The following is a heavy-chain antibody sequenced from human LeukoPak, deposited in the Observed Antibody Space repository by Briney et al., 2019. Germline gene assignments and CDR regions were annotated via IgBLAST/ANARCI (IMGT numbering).Heavy chain of an antibody. D-gene: IGHD1-1*01. Sequence: GGSLRLSCAASGFTFDEHDMYWVRRVPGKGLEWVCLISKDGGNKHYADSVKGRFSISRDNNRNSLSLQMNSLRSEDTALYFCAKRSGAPNNFDYWGQGALVTVSS. CDR2: ISKDGGNK. J-gene: IGHJ4*02. CDR1: GFTFDEHD. CDR3: AKRSGAPNNFDY. V-gene: IGHV3-43*02.